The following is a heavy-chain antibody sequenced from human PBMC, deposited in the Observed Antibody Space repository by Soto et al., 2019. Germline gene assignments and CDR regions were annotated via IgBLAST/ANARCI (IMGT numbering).Heavy chain of an antibody. Sequence: GASVKVSCKASGGTFSSYAISWVRQAPGQRLEWMGGIIPIFGTANYAQKFQGRVTITADESTSTAYMELSSLRSEDTAVYYCARGSLMGYSYGYDAFDIWGQGTMVTVSS. CDR1: GGTFSSYA. J-gene: IGHJ3*02. CDR2: IIPIFGTA. V-gene: IGHV1-69*13. D-gene: IGHD5-18*01. CDR3: ARGSLMGYSYGYDAFDI.